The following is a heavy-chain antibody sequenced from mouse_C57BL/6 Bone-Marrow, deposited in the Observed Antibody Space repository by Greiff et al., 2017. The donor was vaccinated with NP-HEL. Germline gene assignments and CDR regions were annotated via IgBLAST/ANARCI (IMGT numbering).Heavy chain of an antibody. Sequence: DVKLVESGGGLVKPGGSLKLSCAASGFTFSSYAMSWVRQTPEKRLEWVATISDGGSYTYYPDNVKGRFTISRDNAKNNLYLQMSHLKAEDTARYYCARGYSNSLAWFAYWGQGTLVTVSA. J-gene: IGHJ3*01. CDR3: ARGYSNSLAWFAY. CDR1: GFTFSSYA. CDR2: ISDGGSYT. D-gene: IGHD2-5*01. V-gene: IGHV5-4*03.